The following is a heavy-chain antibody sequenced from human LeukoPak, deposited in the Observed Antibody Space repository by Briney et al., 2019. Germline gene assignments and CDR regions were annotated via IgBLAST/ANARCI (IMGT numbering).Heavy chain of an antibody. V-gene: IGHV1-8*03. CDR3: ATASGWLLTTVYFQH. D-gene: IGHD4-17*01. J-gene: IGHJ1*01. CDR2: MNPNSGHT. Sequence: GASVKVSCKASGYTFTSYDINWVRQATGQGLEWMGWMNPNSGHTGYAQKFQGRVTITRNTSISTAYMELSSLRSEDTAVYYCATASGWLLTTVYFQHWGQGTLVTVSS. CDR1: GYTFTSYD.